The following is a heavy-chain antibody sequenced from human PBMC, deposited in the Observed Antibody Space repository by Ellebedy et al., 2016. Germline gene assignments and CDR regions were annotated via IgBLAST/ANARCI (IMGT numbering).Heavy chain of an antibody. V-gene: IGHV3-30-3*01. J-gene: IGHJ4*02. CDR2: ISKGGSNK. Sequence: GGSLRLSCAASGFIFRNYAMHWVRQAPGKGPEWLTNISKGGSNKWYADSVKGRFTISSDNSNNTLYLQMNSLRPEDTAVYYCARDIGQSIWSTKYFDCWGQGALVTVSS. CDR3: ARDIGQSIWSTKYFDC. D-gene: IGHD6-6*01. CDR1: GFIFRNYA.